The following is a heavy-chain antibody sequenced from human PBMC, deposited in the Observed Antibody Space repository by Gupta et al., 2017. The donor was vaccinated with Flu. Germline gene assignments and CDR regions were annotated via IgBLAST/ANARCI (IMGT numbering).Heavy chain of an antibody. CDR1: D. Sequence: DINWVRQATGQGLEWMGWMNPNSGNTGYAQKFQGRVTMTRNTSISTAYMELSSLRSEDTAVYYCFLDCSGGSCYREDLMDVWGQGTTVTVS. V-gene: IGHV1-8*01. CDR2: MNPNSGNT. J-gene: IGHJ6*02. CDR3: FLDCSGGSCYREDLMDV. D-gene: IGHD2-15*01.